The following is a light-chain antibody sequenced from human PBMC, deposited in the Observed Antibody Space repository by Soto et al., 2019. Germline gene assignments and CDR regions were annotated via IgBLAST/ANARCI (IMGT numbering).Light chain of an antibody. CDR3: QHLHGDPRT. CDR2: AAC. V-gene: IGKV1-9*01. J-gene: IGKJ1*01. Sequence: DIQLTQSLSFLSASVGDRVTITCRASHGISSYLAWYQQKPGKAPKLLIYAACTLLSGVPSRFSGSGSGTAFTLTISSLQPEDFATYYCQHLHGDPRTFGQGTKGEIK. CDR1: HGISSY.